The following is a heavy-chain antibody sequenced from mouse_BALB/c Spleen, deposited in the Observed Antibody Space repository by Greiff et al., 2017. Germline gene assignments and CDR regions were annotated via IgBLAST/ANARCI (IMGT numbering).Heavy chain of an antibody. J-gene: IGHJ4*01. Sequence: VQLKESGPGLVAPSQSLSITCTVSGFSLTGYGVNWVRQSPGKGLEWLGMIWGDGSTDYNSAFKSRLSISKDNSKSQVFLKMNSLQTNDTARYYCAREEVTKDMDYWGQGTSVTVSS. D-gene: IGHD2-3*01. CDR2: IWGDGST. V-gene: IGHV2-6-7*01. CDR1: GFSLTGYG. CDR3: AREEVTKDMDY.